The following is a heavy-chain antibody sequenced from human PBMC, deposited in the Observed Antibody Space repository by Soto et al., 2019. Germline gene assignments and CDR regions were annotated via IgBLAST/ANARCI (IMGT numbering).Heavy chain of an antibody. CDR1: GGSISSHY. J-gene: IGHJ6*02. CDR3: ARSVAVSADYFYYGLDV. Sequence: SETLSLTCIVSGGSISSHYWSWIRQPPGKGLEWIGYIFDNRNTNYNPSLRSRVSMSVDTSKNQFSLMLRSVSAADTAVYYCARSVAVSADYFYYGLDVWGHGNPGHR. D-gene: IGHD6-19*01. CDR2: IFDNRNT. V-gene: IGHV4-59*11.